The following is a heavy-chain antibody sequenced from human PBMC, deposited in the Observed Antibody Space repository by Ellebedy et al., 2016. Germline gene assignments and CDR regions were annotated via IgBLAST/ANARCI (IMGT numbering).Heavy chain of an antibody. CDR1: GFTFNNAW. J-gene: IGHJ4*02. CDR3: AREGNYYDSSGYPYPFDY. V-gene: IGHV3-48*02. D-gene: IGHD3-22*01. Sequence: GESLKISCAASGFTFNNAWMNWVRQAPGKGLEWLSYIDRRSYTIHYADSVKGRFTISRDNAKNSLYLQMNSLRDEDTAMYYCAREGNYYDSSGYPYPFDYWGRGTPVTVSS. CDR2: IDRRSYTI.